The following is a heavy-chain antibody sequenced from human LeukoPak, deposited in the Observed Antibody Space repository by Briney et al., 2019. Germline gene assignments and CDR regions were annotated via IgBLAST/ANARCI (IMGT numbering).Heavy chain of an antibody. CDR3: ARVLRYCSGGNCYSGGLGYMDV. CDR2: ISSSSSYI. CDR1: GFTFSSYS. Sequence: GGSLRLSCAASGFTFSSYSTNWVRQAPGKGLEWVSSISSSSSYIYYADSVKGRFTISRDNAKNSLYLQMNSLRAEDTAVYYCARVLRYCSGGNCYSGGLGYMDVWGKGTTVTISS. V-gene: IGHV3-21*04. J-gene: IGHJ6*03. D-gene: IGHD2-15*01.